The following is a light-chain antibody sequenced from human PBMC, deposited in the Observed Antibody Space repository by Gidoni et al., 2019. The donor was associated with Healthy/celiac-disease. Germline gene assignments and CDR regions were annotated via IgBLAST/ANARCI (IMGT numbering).Light chain of an antibody. Sequence: DLQMTQAPSYLSASVGDRVTITCRASQSISSYLNWYQQKPGKAPKLLIYAASILQSGVPSRFSGSGSGTDFTLTISSLQPEDFATYYCQQSYSTPYTFXPXTKLEIK. V-gene: IGKV1-39*01. CDR3: QQSYSTPYT. CDR1: QSISSY. CDR2: AAS. J-gene: IGKJ2*01.